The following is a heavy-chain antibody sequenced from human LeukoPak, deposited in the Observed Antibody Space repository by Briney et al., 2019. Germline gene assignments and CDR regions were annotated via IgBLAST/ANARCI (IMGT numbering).Heavy chain of an antibody. Sequence: ASVKVSCKASGYFFTSYYMYWVRQAPGQRLECMGIIYPSGGSLRYSQKFQGRVTMTRDTSTSTVYMELSSLRSEDTAVYYCARGRNYYDSSGYYYEGDAFDIWGQGTMVTVSS. CDR2: IYPSGGSL. CDR3: ARGRNYYDSSGYYYEGDAFDI. D-gene: IGHD3-22*01. J-gene: IGHJ3*02. V-gene: IGHV1-46*01. CDR1: GYFFTSYY.